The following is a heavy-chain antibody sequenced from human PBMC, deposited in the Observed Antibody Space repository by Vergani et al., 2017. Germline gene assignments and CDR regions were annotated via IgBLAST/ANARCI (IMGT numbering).Heavy chain of an antibody. V-gene: IGHV1-2*02. J-gene: IGHJ5*02. CDR1: GYTFTGYY. CDR3: ARPPIAAAGDNWFDP. CDR2: INPNSGGP. D-gene: IGHD6-13*01. Sequence: QVQLVQSGAEVKKPGASVKVSCTASGYTFTGYYMHWVRQAPGQGLEWMGWINPNSGGPNYAQKFQGRVTMTRDTSISTAYMELSRLRSDDTAVYYCARPPIAAAGDNWFDPWGQGTLVTVSS.